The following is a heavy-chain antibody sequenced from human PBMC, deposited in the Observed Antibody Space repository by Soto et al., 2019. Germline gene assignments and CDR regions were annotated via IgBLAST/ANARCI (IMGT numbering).Heavy chain of an antibody. CDR1: GDSMTSPPYY. CDR2: VYYNGAT. Sequence: SETLSLTCNVSGDSMTSPPYYWGWIRQPPGKGLEWIGTVYYNGATYYNPSLRSRLTVSADTSKNYFSLRLTSVTAADTAVYYCARHDDWFDTWGQGILVTVSS. CDR3: ARHDDWFDT. V-gene: IGHV4-39*01. J-gene: IGHJ5*02.